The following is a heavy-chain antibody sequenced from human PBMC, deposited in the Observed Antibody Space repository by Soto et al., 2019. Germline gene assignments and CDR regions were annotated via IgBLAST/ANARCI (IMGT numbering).Heavy chain of an antibody. CDR1: GGTFSSSA. J-gene: IGHJ3*02. CDR2: IIPTFGTA. V-gene: IGHV1-69*06. Sequence: QVQLVQSGAEMREPGSSVKVSCKASGGTFSSSAINWLRQAPGQGPEWMGGIIPTFGTANYIEKFRGRFTITADTSTSTSYMEVGSLTSEDTAMYFCARSETDVHRGFDIWGQGTIVTVSS. CDR3: ARSETDVHRGFDI. D-gene: IGHD1-1*01.